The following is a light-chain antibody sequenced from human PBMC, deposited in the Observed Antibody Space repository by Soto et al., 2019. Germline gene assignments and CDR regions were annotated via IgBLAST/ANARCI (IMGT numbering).Light chain of an antibody. Sequence: EIVLTQSPATLSVAPGERATLSCRASQTIGSNLAWYQQKPGQAPRLLIYGASSRATGIPDRFSGSGSGTDFTLTISRLEPEDFAVYYCQQYGPTFGQGTKVDIK. CDR1: QTIGSN. J-gene: IGKJ1*01. CDR3: QQYGPT. CDR2: GAS. V-gene: IGKV3-20*01.